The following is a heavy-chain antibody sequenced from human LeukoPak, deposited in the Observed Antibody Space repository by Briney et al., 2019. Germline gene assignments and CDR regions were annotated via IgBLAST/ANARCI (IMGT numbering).Heavy chain of an antibody. CDR2: INPSGGST. J-gene: IGHJ6*02. CDR3: ARDQYCSGGSCQRSPYYYYGMDV. Sequence: ASVKVSCKASGYTFTSYDINWVRQATGQGLEWMGIINPSGGSTSYAQKFQGRVTMTRDTSTSTVYMELSSLRSEDTAVYYCARDQYCSGGSCQRSPYYYYGMDVWGQGTTVTVSS. V-gene: IGHV1-46*01. D-gene: IGHD2-15*01. CDR1: GYTFTSYD.